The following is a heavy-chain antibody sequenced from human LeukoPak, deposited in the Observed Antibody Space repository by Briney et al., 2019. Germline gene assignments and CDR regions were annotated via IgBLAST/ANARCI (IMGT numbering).Heavy chain of an antibody. CDR1: GYTFTYHY. V-gene: IGHV1-46*01. J-gene: IGHJ4*02. CDR3: ARESDVGKDFDC. CDR2: INPSNGDT. D-gene: IGHD1-1*01. Sequence: GASVKVCCKASGYTFTYHYIHLVRQAPGQGLEWMGIINPSNGDTNYAQRFQGRVTMTRDTSTSTVYMELSSLDSEDTAVYYCARESDVGKDFDCWGQGTLVTVSS.